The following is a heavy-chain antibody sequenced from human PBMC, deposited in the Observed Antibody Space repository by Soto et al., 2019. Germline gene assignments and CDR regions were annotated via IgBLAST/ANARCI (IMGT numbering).Heavy chain of an antibody. Sequence: PSETLSLTCTVSGGSISSYYWSWIRQPPGKGLEWIGYIYHSGSTNYNPSLKSRVTISVDTSKNQFSLKLSSVTAADTAVYYCARVEDSSGRYGMDVWGQGTTVTVS. CDR3: ARVEDSSGRYGMDV. CDR2: IYHSGST. D-gene: IGHD3-10*01. V-gene: IGHV4-59*01. CDR1: GGSISSYY. J-gene: IGHJ6*02.